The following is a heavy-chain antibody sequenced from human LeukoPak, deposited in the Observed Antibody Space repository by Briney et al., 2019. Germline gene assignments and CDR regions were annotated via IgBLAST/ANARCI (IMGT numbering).Heavy chain of an antibody. J-gene: IGHJ6*03. CDR2: SSGSGDST. Sequence: PGGSLRLSCAASEFSFGSYAMSWVRQAPGKGLQWVSGSSGSGDSTYYADSVNGRFTISRYNSKNTLYLQMISLRAEDTAVYYCAKGGGSYFRRVTYYYYYMVVWGKGTTVTVSS. CDR3: AKGGGSYFRRVTYYYYYMVV. CDR1: EFSFGSYA. D-gene: IGHD1-26*01. V-gene: IGHV3-23*01.